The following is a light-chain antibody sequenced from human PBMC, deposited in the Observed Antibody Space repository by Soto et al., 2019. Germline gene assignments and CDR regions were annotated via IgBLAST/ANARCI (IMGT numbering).Light chain of an antibody. CDR2: EVS. CDR3: ATWDDSLNLLYV. CDR1: SSDVGSYNR. J-gene: IGLJ1*01. Sequence: QSALTQPPSVSGSPGQSVTISCTGTSSDVGSYNRVSWYQQPPGTAPKLMIYEVSNRPSGVPDRFSGSKSDNTASLTISGLQSEDEAEYYCATWDDSLNLLYVFGTGTKLTVL. V-gene: IGLV2-18*01.